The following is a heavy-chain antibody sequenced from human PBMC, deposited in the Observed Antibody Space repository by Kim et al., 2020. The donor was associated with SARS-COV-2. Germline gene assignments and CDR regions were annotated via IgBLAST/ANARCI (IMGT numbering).Heavy chain of an antibody. Sequence: SETLSLTCTVSGGSISSGGYYWSWIRQHPGKGLEWIGYIYYSGSTYYNPSLKSRVTISVDTSKNQFSLKLSSVTAADTAVYYCARAMYSSSWPGGMDVWGQGTTVTVSS. V-gene: IGHV4-31*03. CDR3: ARAMYSSSWPGGMDV. J-gene: IGHJ6*02. CDR1: GGSISSGGYY. CDR2: IYYSGST. D-gene: IGHD6-13*01.